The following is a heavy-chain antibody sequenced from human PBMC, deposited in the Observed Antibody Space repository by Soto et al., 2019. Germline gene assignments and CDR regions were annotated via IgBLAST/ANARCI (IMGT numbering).Heavy chain of an antibody. CDR1: GFTFSSYA. Sequence: GGSLRLSCAASGFTFSSYAMSWVRQAPGKGLEWVSAISGSGGSTYYADSVKGRFTISRDNSKNTLYLQMNSLRAEDTAVYYCAKGIQQTPLYYGMDVWGQGTTVTVSS. CDR2: ISGSGGST. CDR3: AKGIQQTPLYYGMDV. J-gene: IGHJ6*02. V-gene: IGHV3-23*01. D-gene: IGHD5-18*01.